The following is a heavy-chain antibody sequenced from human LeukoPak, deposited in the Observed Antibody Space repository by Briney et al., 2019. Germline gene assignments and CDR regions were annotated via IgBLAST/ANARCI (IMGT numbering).Heavy chain of an antibody. J-gene: IGHJ4*02. V-gene: IGHV4-30-4*01. D-gene: IGHD5-12*01. Sequence: SETLSLTCTVSGGSISSGDYFWSWIRQPPGKGLEWIGYIYYSGSTYYNPSLKSRVTISVDTSKNQFSLKLSSVTAADTAVYYCARVGSIGGHDPGYDYWGQGTLVTVSS. CDR2: IYYSGST. CDR1: GGSISSGDYF. CDR3: ARVGSIGGHDPGYDY.